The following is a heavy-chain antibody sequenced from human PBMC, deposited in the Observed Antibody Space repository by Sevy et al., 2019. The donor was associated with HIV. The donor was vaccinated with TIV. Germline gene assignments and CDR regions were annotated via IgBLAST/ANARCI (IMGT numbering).Heavy chain of an antibody. CDR3: ATEGFDTSTYYYAMGV. Sequence: GESLKISCVASGFTFSSYNMNWVRQAPGKGLEWLSYISTTSTNIYYADSVKGRFTISRDNAKNSLFLQVNSLSAEDSAVYYCATEGFDTSTYYYAMGVWGQGTTVTVSS. CDR1: GFTFSSYN. V-gene: IGHV3-48*01. CDR2: ISTTSTNI. D-gene: IGHD3-16*01. J-gene: IGHJ6*02.